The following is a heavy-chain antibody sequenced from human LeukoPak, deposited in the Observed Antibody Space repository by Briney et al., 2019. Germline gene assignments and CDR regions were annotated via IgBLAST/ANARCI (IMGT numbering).Heavy chain of an antibody. Sequence: ASVKVSCKASGYTFPRYGISWVRQAPGQGLEWMGWISAYNGNTNYAQKLQGRVTMTTDTSTSTAYMELRSLRSDDTAVYYCARGGDILTGYYDNWFDPWGQGTLVTVSS. CDR1: GYTFPRYG. V-gene: IGHV1-18*01. J-gene: IGHJ5*02. D-gene: IGHD3-9*01. CDR3: ARGGDILTGYYDNWFDP. CDR2: ISAYNGNT.